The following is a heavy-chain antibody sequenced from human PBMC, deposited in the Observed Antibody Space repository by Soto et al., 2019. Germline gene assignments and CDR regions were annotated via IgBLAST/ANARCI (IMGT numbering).Heavy chain of an antibody. V-gene: IGHV3-23*01. D-gene: IGHD3-9*01. J-gene: IGHJ4*02. Sequence: GGSLRLSCAASGFTFSSYAMSWVRQAPGKGLEWVSAISGSGGSTYYADSVKGRFTISRDNSKNTLYLQMNSLRAEDTAVYYCAKDGGTYYDILTGTDYWGQGTLVTVSS. CDR3: AKDGGTYYDILTGTDY. CDR1: GFTFSSYA. CDR2: ISGSGGST.